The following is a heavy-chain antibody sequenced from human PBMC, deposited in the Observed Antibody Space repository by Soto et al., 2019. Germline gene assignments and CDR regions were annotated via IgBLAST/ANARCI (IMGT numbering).Heavy chain of an antibody. V-gene: IGHV1-8*01. CDR3: ARGEWLRDAFAI. Sequence: QVQLVQSGAEVKKPGASVKVSCKASGYTFTSYDINWVRQATGQGLEWMGWMNPNSGNTGYAQKFKGRVTMTRNTSIRTAYMELSSLRSEYTAVYYCARGEWLRDAFAIWGPGTMVTVSS. CDR2: MNPNSGNT. J-gene: IGHJ3*02. CDR1: GYTFTSYD. D-gene: IGHD2-8*01.